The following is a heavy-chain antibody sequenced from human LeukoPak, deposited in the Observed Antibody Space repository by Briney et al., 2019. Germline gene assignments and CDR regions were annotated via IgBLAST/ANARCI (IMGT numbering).Heavy chain of an antibody. CDR2: INHSGST. D-gene: IGHD6-19*01. CDR1: GGSFSGYY. V-gene: IGHV4-34*01. CDR3: ATRRQWLAPLDY. Sequence: PSETLSLTCAVYGGSFSGYYWSWIRQPPGKGLEWIGEINHSGSTNYNPSLKSRVTISVDTSKNQFSLKLSSVTAADTAVYYCATRRQWLAPLDYWGQGTLVTVSS. J-gene: IGHJ4*02.